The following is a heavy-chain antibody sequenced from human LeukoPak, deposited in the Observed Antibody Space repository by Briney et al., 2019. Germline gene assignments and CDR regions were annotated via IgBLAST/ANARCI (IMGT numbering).Heavy chain of an antibody. V-gene: IGHV4-59*01. Sequence: SETLSLTCTVSGGSISGEYWSWIRQPPGKGLKWIGYINYSGSTNYNPSLKSRVTISVDTSKNQFSLKLSSVAAADTAVYYCARDTAAWFDPWGQGTLVTVSS. D-gene: IGHD6-13*01. CDR2: INYSGST. J-gene: IGHJ5*02. CDR3: ARDTAAWFDP. CDR1: GGSISGEY.